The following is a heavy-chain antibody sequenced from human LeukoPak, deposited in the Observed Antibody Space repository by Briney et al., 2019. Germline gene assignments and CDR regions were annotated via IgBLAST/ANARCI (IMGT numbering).Heavy chain of an antibody. J-gene: IGHJ5*02. Sequence: SETLSLTCTVSGGSISSYYWSWIRQPPGKGLEWIGYIYYSGSTNYNPSLKSRVTISVDTSKNQFSLKLSSVTAADTAVYYCARLEQWREASWFDPWGQGTLVTVSS. CDR3: ARLEQWREASWFDP. V-gene: IGHV4-59*08. CDR1: GGSISSYY. CDR2: IYYSGST. D-gene: IGHD6-19*01.